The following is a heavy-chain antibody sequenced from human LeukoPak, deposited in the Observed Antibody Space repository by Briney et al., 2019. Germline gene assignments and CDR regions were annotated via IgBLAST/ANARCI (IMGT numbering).Heavy chain of an antibody. J-gene: IGHJ4*02. D-gene: IGHD1-1*01. CDR2: IYHSGST. Sequence: SETLSLTCTVSGYSISSGYYWGWIRQPPGKGLEWIGSIYHSGSTYYNPSLKSRVTISVDTSKNQFSLKLSSVTAADTAVYYCARDPTGTGRAFFDYRGQGTLVTVSS. CDR1: GYSISSGYY. CDR3: ARDPTGTGRAFFDY. V-gene: IGHV4-38-2*02.